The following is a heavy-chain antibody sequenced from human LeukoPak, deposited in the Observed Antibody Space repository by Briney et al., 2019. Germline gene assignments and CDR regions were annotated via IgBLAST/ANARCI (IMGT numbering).Heavy chain of an antibody. CDR1: GFTVSSNY. Sequence: PGGSLRLSCAASGFTVSSNYMSWVRQAPGKGLECVSVIDNGGKTYYGDSVKGRFTISRDNSKNTVYLQMNSLRAEDTAVYYCARVAVDIVVVPAAEAVYFDYWGQGTLVTVSS. CDR3: ARVAVDIVVVPAAEAVYFDY. J-gene: IGHJ4*02. V-gene: IGHV3-66*01. CDR2: IDNGGKT. D-gene: IGHD2-2*03.